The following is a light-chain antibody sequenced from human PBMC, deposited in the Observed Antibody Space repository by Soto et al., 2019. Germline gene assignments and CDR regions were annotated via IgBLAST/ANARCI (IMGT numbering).Light chain of an antibody. CDR1: QNISSY. CDR3: QQSYSTWT. V-gene: IGKV1-39*01. Sequence: DIQMTHSPSSLSASVEARVTISFRASQNISSYLNWYQQKPGKDPKFLIYATSSLQSGVPSRFSGSGSGTAFTLTISSVQHEDFATYYCQQSYSTWTFGQGTKVDIK. J-gene: IGKJ1*01. CDR2: ATS.